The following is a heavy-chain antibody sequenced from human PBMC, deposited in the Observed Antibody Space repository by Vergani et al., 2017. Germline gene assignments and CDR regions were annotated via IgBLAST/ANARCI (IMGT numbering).Heavy chain of an antibody. V-gene: IGHV4-39*07. Sequence: QLQLQESGPGLVKPSETLSLTCTVSGGSISSSSYYWGWIRQPPGKGLEWIGSIYYSGSTYYNPSLKSRVTISVDTSKNQFSLKLSSVTAADTAVYYWARQEHSYGYVSGMDVWGQGTTVTVSS. CDR1: GGSISSSSYY. CDR2: IYYSGST. D-gene: IGHD5-18*01. J-gene: IGHJ6*02. CDR3: ARQEHSYGYVSGMDV.